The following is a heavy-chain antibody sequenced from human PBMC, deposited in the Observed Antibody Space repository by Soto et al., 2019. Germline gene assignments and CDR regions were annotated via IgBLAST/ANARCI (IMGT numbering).Heavy chain of an antibody. CDR3: AYGDYRGPFDS. D-gene: IGHD4-17*01. CDR1: GGSISSYY. J-gene: IGHJ4*02. CDR2: IYNSGRT. V-gene: IGHV4-59*01. Sequence: QVQLQESGPGLVRPSETLSLTCTVSGGSISSYYWSWIRQPHGKGLEWIGYIYNSGRTNDNPSLKSRVPISVDTSTHQFSLKLSSVTAADTAVQYCAYGDYRGPFDSWGKGTLVTVSS.